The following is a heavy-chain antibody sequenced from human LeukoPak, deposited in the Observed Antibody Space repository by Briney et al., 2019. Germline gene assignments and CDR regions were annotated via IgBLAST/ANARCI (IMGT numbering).Heavy chain of an antibody. CDR3: ARVAVMYYYDSSGYSASRGWFDP. D-gene: IGHD3-22*01. J-gene: IGHJ5*02. Sequence: PSETLSLTCAVSGGSISSSNWWSWVRQPPGKGLEWIGEIYHRGSTNYNPSLKSRVTISVDKSKNQFSLKLSSVTAADTAVYYCARVAVMYYYDSSGYSASRGWFDPWGQGTLVTVSS. CDR1: GGSISSSNW. CDR2: IYHRGST. V-gene: IGHV4-4*02.